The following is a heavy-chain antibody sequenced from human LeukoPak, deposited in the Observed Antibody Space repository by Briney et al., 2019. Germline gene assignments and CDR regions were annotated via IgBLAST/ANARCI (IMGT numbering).Heavy chain of an antibody. Sequence: PGGSLRLSCAASGFTFSSYAMSWVRQAPGKGLEWVSSISSSSSSIYYADSLKGRFTISRDNAKDSLYLQMNSLRAEDTAVYYCAKYHYGSGTSFGYWGQGILVTVSS. V-gene: IGHV3-21*01. D-gene: IGHD3-10*01. CDR1: GFTFSSYA. J-gene: IGHJ4*02. CDR3: AKYHYGSGTSFGY. CDR2: ISSSSSSI.